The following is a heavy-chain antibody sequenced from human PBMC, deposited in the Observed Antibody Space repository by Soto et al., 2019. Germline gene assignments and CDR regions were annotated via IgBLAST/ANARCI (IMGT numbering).Heavy chain of an antibody. D-gene: IGHD2-21*02. V-gene: IGHV4-31*03. CDR2: IYYSGST. J-gene: IGHJ4*02. Sequence: PSETLSLTCTVSGGSINIGGYYWSWIRQHPGKGLEWIGYIYYSGSTFYNPSLKSRVTISFDTSKNQFSLKLNSVTAADTAVYYCARTAWHVFDYWGQGTLVTVSS. CDR3: ARTAWHVFDY. CDR1: GGSINIGGYY.